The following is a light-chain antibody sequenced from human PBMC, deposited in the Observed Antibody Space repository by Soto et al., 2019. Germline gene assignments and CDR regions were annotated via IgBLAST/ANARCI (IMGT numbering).Light chain of an antibody. V-gene: IGKV3-20*01. CDR2: GAS. CDR3: QHYGRSPGLFT. CDR1: QSVSSNY. J-gene: IGKJ3*01. Sequence: EIVLTQSPGTLSLSPGERVTLSCRASQSVSSNYLAWYQQRPGQPPRLLIYGASSRATGIPDRFSGSGSGTDFTLAISRLEPEDFAVYYCQHYGRSPGLFTFGPGTKVDIK.